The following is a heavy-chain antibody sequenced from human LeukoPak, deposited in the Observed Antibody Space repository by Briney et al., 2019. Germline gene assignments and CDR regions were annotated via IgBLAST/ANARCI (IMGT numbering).Heavy chain of an antibody. J-gene: IGHJ4*02. Sequence: ASVKVSCKVSGYTLTELSMHWVRQAPGKGLEWMGGFDPQDGEAIYAQRFQGRVTMTEDTSSDTAYMELNSLRSEDPAIYYCATDNFDYWGQGTLVTVSS. CDR3: ATDNFDY. V-gene: IGHV1-24*01. CDR2: FDPQDGEA. CDR1: GYTLTELS.